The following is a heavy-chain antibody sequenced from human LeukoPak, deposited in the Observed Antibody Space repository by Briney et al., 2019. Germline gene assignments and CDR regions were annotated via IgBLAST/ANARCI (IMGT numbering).Heavy chain of an antibody. J-gene: IGHJ6*04. CDR1: GVTFSSYE. CDR3: AELGITMIGGV. Sequence: GGSLRLSCAASGVTFSSYEMNWVRQAPGKGLEWVSYISSSGSTIYYADSVKGQFTISRDNAKNSLYLQMSSLRAEDTAVYYCAELGITMIGGVWGKGTTVTISS. CDR2: ISSSGSTI. V-gene: IGHV3-48*03. D-gene: IGHD3-10*02.